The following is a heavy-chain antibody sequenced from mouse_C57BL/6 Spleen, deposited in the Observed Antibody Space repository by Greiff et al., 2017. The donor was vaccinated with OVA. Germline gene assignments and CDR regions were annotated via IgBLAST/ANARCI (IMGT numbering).Heavy chain of an antibody. J-gene: IGHJ4*01. CDR1: GYTFTSYW. Sequence: QVQLQQPGAELVKPGASVKLSCKASGYTFTSYWMQWVKQRPGQGLEWIGEIDPSDSYTNYNQKFKGKATLTVDTSSSTAYMQLSSLTSEDSAVYYCAREGLGGENAMDYWGQGTSVTVSS. CDR2: IDPSDSYT. CDR3: AREGLGGENAMDY. D-gene: IGHD2-4*01. V-gene: IGHV1-50*01.